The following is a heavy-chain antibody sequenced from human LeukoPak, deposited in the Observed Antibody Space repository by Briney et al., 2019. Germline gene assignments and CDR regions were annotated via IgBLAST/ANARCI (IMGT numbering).Heavy chain of an antibody. D-gene: IGHD4-17*01. Sequence: SETLSLTCTVSGGSISSYYWSWIRQPPGKGLGWIGYIYYSGSTNYNPSLKSRVTISVDTSKDQFSLKLSSVTAADTAVYYCARQIGVSGDYYDWFDPWGQGTLVTVSS. J-gene: IGHJ5*02. CDR2: IYYSGST. CDR1: GGSISSYY. CDR3: ARQIGVSGDYYDWFDP. V-gene: IGHV4-59*08.